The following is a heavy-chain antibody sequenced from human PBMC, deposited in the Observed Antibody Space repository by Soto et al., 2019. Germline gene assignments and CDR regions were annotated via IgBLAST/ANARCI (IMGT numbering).Heavy chain of an antibody. CDR1: GGSISSSNW. Sequence: SETLSLTCAVSGGSISSSNWWSWVRQPPGKGLEWIGEIYHSGSTNYNPSLKSRVTISVDKSKNQFSLKLSSVTAADTAVYYCAYAPSVATNGFDPRGQGTLVTVSS. CDR3: AYAPSVATNGFDP. V-gene: IGHV4-4*02. D-gene: IGHD2-15*01. J-gene: IGHJ5*02. CDR2: IYHSGST.